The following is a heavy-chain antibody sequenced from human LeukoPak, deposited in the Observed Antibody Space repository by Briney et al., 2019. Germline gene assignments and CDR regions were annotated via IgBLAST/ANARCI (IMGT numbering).Heavy chain of an antibody. Sequence: GGSLRHSRAASGFTFSSYAMSWVRQAPGKGLEWVSAISGSGGSTYYADSVKGRFTTSRDNPKNTLYLQMNSLRAEDTAVYYCAKGEGPLGYCNITSCYEGFDYWGQGTLVTVSS. D-gene: IGHD2-2*01. V-gene: IGHV3-23*01. CDR2: ISGSGGST. CDR3: AKGEGPLGYCNITSCYEGFDY. CDR1: GFTFSSYA. J-gene: IGHJ4*02.